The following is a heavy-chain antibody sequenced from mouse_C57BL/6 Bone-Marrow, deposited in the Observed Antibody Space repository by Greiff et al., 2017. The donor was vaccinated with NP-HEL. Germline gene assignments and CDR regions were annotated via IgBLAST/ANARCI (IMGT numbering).Heavy chain of an antibody. D-gene: IGHD2-3*01. CDR1: GYTFTSYG. J-gene: IGHJ2*01. CDR3: AEGLLRFDY. V-gene: IGHV1-81*01. CDR2: IYPGSGST. Sequence: QVQLKESGAELARPGASVKLSCKASGYTFTSYGISWVKQRTGQGLEWIGEIYPGSGSTNYNEKFKSKATLTVDTSSSTAYMQLSSLTSEDSAVYYCAEGLLRFDYWGQGTTLTVSS.